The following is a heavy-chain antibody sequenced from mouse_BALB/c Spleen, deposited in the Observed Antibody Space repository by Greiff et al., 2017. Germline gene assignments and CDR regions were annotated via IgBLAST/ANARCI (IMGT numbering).Heavy chain of an antibody. D-gene: IGHD1-1*01. CDR2: IYPGDGDT. V-gene: IGHV1-80*01. CDR1: GYAFSSYW. Sequence: QVQLQQSGAELVRPGSSVKISCKASGYAFSSYWMNWVKQRPGQGLEWIGQIYPGDGDTNYNGKFKGKATLTADKSSSTAYMQLSSLTSEDSAVYFCARGIYYVSNWYFDVWGAGTTVTVSS. CDR3: ARGIYYVSNWYFDV. J-gene: IGHJ1*01.